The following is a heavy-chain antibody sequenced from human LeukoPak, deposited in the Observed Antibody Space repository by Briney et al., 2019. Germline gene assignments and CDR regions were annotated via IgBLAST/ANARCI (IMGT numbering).Heavy chain of an antibody. CDR2: IYSSGYT. CDR1: GGSISSYY. Sequence: SETLSLTCNVSGGSISSYYWSWFRQPAGEGLECIGRIYSSGYTNYNPPLKSRVTMSVDTSKNNFSLKLSFVTAADTAVYYCARASRSTSWFDPWGQGALVSVSS. CDR3: ARASRSTSWFDP. D-gene: IGHD2-2*01. J-gene: IGHJ5*02. V-gene: IGHV4-4*07.